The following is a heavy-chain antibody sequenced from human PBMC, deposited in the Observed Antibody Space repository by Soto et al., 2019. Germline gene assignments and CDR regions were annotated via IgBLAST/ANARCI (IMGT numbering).Heavy chain of an antibody. CDR1: GFSLSTSGVG. CDR2: IYWDDDK. V-gene: IGHV2-5*02. D-gene: IGHD3-9*01. J-gene: IGHJ4*02. CDR3: AHNHQTYDILTGYRDPRYYFDY. Sequence: SGPTLVKPTQTLTLTCTFSGFSLSTSGVGVGWIRQPPGKALEWLALIYWDDDKRYSPSLKSRLTITKDTSKNQVVLTMTNMDPVDTATYYCAHNHQTYDILTGYRDPRYYFDYWGQGTLVTVSS.